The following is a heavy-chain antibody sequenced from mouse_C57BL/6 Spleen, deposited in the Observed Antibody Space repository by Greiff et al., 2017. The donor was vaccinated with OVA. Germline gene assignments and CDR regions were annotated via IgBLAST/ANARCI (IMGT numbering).Heavy chain of an antibody. CDR2: IFPGSGST. Sequence: VQLQQSGAELMKPGASVKLSCKATGYTFTGYWIEWVKQRPGHGLEWIGEIFPGSGSTNYNEKFKGKATFTAETSSNTAYMQLSSLTTEDSASYNSARGYYYVSSTCAMDYWGQGTSVTSSS. J-gene: IGHJ4*01. CDR1: GYTFTGYW. V-gene: IGHV1-9*01. D-gene: IGHD1-1*01. CDR3: ARGYYYVSSTCAMDY.